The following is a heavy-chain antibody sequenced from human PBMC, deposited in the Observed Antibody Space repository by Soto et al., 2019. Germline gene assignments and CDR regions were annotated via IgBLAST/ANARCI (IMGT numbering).Heavy chain of an antibody. D-gene: IGHD3-22*01. V-gene: IGHV5-51*01. CDR2: IYPGDSDT. J-gene: IGHJ4*02. Sequence: GESLKISCKGSGYSFTSYWIGWVRQMPGKGLEWMGIIYPGDSDTRYSPSFQGQVTISADKSISTAYLLWSSLKASDTAMYYCARRATRSTQYYYDSSGYYYFDYWGQGTLVTVSS. CDR1: GYSFTSYW. CDR3: ARRATRSTQYYYDSSGYYYFDY.